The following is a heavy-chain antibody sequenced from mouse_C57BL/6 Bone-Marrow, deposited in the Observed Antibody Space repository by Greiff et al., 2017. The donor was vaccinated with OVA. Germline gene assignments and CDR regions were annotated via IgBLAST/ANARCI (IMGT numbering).Heavy chain of an antibody. V-gene: IGHV10-1*01. CDR1: GFRFNTYA. CDR3: VVGSSYRYFDV. J-gene: IGHJ1*03. Sequence: GGGLVQPTGSLKLSCAASGFRFNTYAMNWVRQAPGKGLEWVARIRSKSNNYATYYADSVKDRFTISRDDSESMLYLQMNNLKTEDTAMYYCVVGSSYRYFDVWGTGTTVTVSS. CDR2: IRSKSNNYAT. D-gene: IGHD1-1*01.